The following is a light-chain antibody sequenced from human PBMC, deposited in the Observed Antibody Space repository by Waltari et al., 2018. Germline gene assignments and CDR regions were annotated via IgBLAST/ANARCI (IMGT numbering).Light chain of an antibody. CDR2: GAS. V-gene: IGKV3-20*01. CDR3: QQYSSSPLT. J-gene: IGKJ3*01. CDR1: QSVNNY. Sequence: EIMLTQSPGTLSLSPGERATLSCRASQSVNNYLAWFQQKPGQAPRLLIHGASSRATGIPDRISGSGSGTDFTLTISGLEPQDFAVYYCQQYSSSPLTFGPGTKVDIK.